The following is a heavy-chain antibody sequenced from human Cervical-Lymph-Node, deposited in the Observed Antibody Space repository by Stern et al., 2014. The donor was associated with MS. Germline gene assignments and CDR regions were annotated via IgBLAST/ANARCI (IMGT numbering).Heavy chain of an antibody. J-gene: IGHJ4*02. D-gene: IGHD3-22*01. CDR2: LSWNSGSI. CDR3: AKGAYYFDSRDTAYFDY. CDR1: GFTFDDYA. V-gene: IGHV3-9*01. Sequence: EVQLVESGGGLVQPGRSLRLSCAASGFTFDDYAMHWVRQAPVKGLEWVSGLSWNSGSIGYADSVQGRFTISRDNAKNSLYLQMNSLRAEDTALYYCAKGAYYFDSRDTAYFDYWGQGTLVTVSS.